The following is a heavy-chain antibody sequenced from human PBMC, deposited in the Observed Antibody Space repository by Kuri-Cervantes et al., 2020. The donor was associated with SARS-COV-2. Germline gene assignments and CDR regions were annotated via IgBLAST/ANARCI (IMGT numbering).Heavy chain of an antibody. Sequence: GESLKISCAASGFIFSNYAMYWVRQAPGKGLEWVSVLSGSGGTSYYADSVRGRFTISRDNFGSTLYLQMSRLRVEDTAIYYCVLFNSLNTRAFDYWGQGVLVTVSS. J-gene: IGHJ4*02. CDR3: VLFNSLNTRAFDY. CDR1: GFIFSNYA. CDR2: LSGSGGTS. D-gene: IGHD1/OR15-1a*01. V-gene: IGHV3-23*01.